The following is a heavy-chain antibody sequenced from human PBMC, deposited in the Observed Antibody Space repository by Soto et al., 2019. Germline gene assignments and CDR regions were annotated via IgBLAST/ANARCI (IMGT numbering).Heavy chain of an antibody. V-gene: IGHV1-2*02. J-gene: IGHJ6*02. CDR1: GYTFTGYY. CDR3: ARDVVVPAAMGGYYYYGMDV. CDR2: INPNSGGT. D-gene: IGHD2-2*01. Sequence: ASVKVSCKASGYTFTGYYIHWVREAPGQGLEWMGWINPNSGGTNYARKFQGRVTMTRDTSISTAYMELSRLRSDDTAVYYCARDVVVPAAMGGYYYYGMDVWGQGTTVTVSS.